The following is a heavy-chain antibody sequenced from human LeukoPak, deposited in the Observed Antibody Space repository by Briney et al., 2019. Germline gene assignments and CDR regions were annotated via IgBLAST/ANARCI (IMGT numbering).Heavy chain of an antibody. CDR3: ASTDEYYDFWSPSGWFDP. J-gene: IGHJ5*02. CDR2: IIPIFGTA. D-gene: IGHD3-3*01. Sequence: GASVKVSCKASGGTFSSYATSWVRQAPGQGLEWMGGIIPIFGTANYAQKFQGRVTITADESTSTAYMELSSLRSEDTAVYYCASTDEYYDFWSPSGWFDPWGQGTLVTVSS. V-gene: IGHV1-69*13. CDR1: GGTFSSYA.